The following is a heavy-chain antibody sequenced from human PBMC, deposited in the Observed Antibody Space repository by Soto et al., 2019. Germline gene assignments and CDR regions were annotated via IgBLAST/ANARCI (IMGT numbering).Heavy chain of an antibody. CDR1: GGSISSGGYY. CDR3: ARDPIVVVTAEYYYYYYGMDV. Sequence: SETLSLTCTVSGGSISSGGYYWSWIRQHPGKGLEWIGYIYYSGSTYYNPSLKSRVTISVDTSKNQFSLKLSSVTAADTAVYYCARDPIVVVTAEYYYYYYGMDVWGQGTTVTVSS. J-gene: IGHJ6*02. D-gene: IGHD2-21*02. CDR2: IYYSGST. V-gene: IGHV4-31*03.